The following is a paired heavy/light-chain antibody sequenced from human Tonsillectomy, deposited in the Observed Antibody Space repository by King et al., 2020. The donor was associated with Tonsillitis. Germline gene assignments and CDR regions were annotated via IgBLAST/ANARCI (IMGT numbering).Light chain of an antibody. CDR2: GAS. CDR1: QSVSSD. Sequence: ELVMTQSPGTLSVSPGERVTLSCRASQSVSSDLAWYQQKPGQAPRLLIYGASTRASGIPARFSGSGSGTEFSLTISSLQSEDFAVYYCQQYNNWPEFGQGTKVEIK. V-gene: IGKV3-15*01. J-gene: IGKJ1*01. CDR3: QQYNNWPE.
Heavy chain of an antibody. J-gene: IGHJ4*02. V-gene: IGHV3-33*01. CDR1: GFTFSNYG. D-gene: IGHD6-19*01. Sequence: QVQLVESGGGVVQPGRSLRLSCAASGFTFSNYGMHWVRQAPGKGLEWVAVIWYDGRNKYYGDSVKGRFTISRDNSKNTLYLQMNSLRVEDTAVYYCARDPDAVSGTYFDYWGQGILVTVSS. CDR3: ARDPDAVSGTYFDY. CDR2: IWYDGRNK.